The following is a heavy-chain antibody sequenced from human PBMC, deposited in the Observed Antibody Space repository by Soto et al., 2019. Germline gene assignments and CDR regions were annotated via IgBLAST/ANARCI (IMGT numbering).Heavy chain of an antibody. Sequence: SGPTLVNPTQTLTLTCTFSGFSLSTSGVGVGWIRKPPGKAMECLSLIDWDDDKYYSTSLKTRLTISKDTSKNHVVLTMTNMDPVDTATYYCARIPMVRGVRAYYHGLDVWGQGTAVTVSS. CDR2: IDWDDDK. CDR1: GFSLSTSGVG. D-gene: IGHD3-10*01. CDR3: ARIPMVRGVRAYYHGLDV. V-gene: IGHV2-70*01. J-gene: IGHJ6*02.